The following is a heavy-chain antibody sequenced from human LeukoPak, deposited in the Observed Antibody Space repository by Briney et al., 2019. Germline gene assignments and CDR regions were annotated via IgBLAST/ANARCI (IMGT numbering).Heavy chain of an antibody. D-gene: IGHD4-11*01. Sequence: PGRSLRLSCAASGFTFSSYGMHWVRQAPGKGLEWVAVISYDGSNKYYADSVKGRFTISRDNSKNTLYLQMNSLRAEDTAVYYCAKGDYSNFPDYWGQGTLVTVSS. CDR3: AKGDYSNFPDY. CDR2: ISYDGSNK. V-gene: IGHV3-30*18. CDR1: GFTFSSYG. J-gene: IGHJ4*02.